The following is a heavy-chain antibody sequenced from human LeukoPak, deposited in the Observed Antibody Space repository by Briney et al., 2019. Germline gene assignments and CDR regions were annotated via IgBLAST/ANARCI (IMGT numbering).Heavy chain of an antibody. CDR3: ARTASREDGYKMYCFDY. D-gene: IGHD5-24*01. CDR2: INPSGGST. Sequence: GASVKVSCKASGYTFTSYYMHWVRQAPGQGLEWMGIINPSGGSTSYAQKFQGRVTMTRDMSTSTVYMELSSLRSEDTAVYYCARTASREDGYKMYCFDYWGQGTLVTVSS. CDR1: GYTFTSYY. V-gene: IGHV1-46*01. J-gene: IGHJ4*02.